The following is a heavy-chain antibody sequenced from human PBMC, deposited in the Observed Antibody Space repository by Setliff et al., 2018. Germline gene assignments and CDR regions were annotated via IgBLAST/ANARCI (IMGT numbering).Heavy chain of an antibody. J-gene: IGHJ4*02. D-gene: IGHD3-10*01. V-gene: IGHV4-59*08. Sequence: SETLSLTCTVSGDSVSRSYWGWMRQPPGKGLEWIGYISYSGSTTYNPSLKSRVTISLDMSKNGFSLNLTSVTAADTAVYFCARSLGSGSYYNSRPFYSDYWGQGTLVTVSS. CDR2: ISYSGST. CDR3: ARSLGSGSYYNSRPFYSDY. CDR1: GDSVSRSY.